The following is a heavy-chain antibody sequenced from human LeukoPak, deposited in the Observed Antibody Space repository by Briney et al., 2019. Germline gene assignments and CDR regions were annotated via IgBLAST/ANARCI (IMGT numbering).Heavy chain of an antibody. J-gene: IGHJ5*02. CDR1: GFTFSSYW. CDR2: VDVHGQGT. V-gene: IGHV3-74*01. CDR3: ARSNYDSTTFYYHLDL. D-gene: IGHD2/OR15-2a*01. Sequence: GGSLRISCAASGFTFSSYWMHWVRQAPGKGPVWVSRVDVHGQGTAYADSVKGRFTISRDNAKNTLSLQMNSLSAENTAVYYCARSNYDSTTFYYHLDLWGQGTLVTVPS.